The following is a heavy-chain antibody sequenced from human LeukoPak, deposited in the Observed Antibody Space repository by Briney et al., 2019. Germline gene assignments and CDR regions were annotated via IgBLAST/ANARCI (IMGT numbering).Heavy chain of an antibody. CDR2: ISSSSSYI. V-gene: IGHV3-21*01. Sequence: AGGSLRLSCAASGFTFSSYSMNWVRQAPGKGLEWVSSISSSSSYIYYADSVKGRFTISRDNAKNSLYLQMNSLRAEDTAVYYCGRGLCFGELGFDYWGQGTLVTVSS. CDR1: GFTFSSYS. J-gene: IGHJ4*02. D-gene: IGHD3-10*01. CDR3: GRGLCFGELGFDY.